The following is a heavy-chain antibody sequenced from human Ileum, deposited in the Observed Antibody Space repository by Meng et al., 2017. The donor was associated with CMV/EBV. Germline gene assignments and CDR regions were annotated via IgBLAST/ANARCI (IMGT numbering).Heavy chain of an antibody. D-gene: IGHD3-3*01. CDR1: GDTISISRYY. J-gene: IGHJ4*02. CDR2: FDYCGRT. V-gene: IGHV4-39*07. Sequence: QESGPGPLLPSPTPCHTRICSGDTISISRYYLGRPRPHPGKGLESICNFDYCGRTYYHPSLKSRVIISVDTSKNPFSLRLSSVTAADTAVYYCAREFPGTIFGVVISPNSFDYWGQGTLVTVSS. CDR3: AREFPGTIFGVVISPNSFDY.